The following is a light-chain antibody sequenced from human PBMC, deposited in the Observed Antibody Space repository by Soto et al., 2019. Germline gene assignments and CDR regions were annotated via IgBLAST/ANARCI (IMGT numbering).Light chain of an antibody. CDR2: GVS. V-gene: IGKV3-20*01. Sequence: EKVMTQSPATLSVSPGERATLSCRASQSVSSTLAWYQQKPGQAPRLLIYGVSTRATGIPDRFSGSWSGTDFTLSISRLEPGDFAVYYCGQFVSSPPRTFGQGTKVDIK. CDR1: QSVSST. J-gene: IGKJ1*01. CDR3: GQFVSSPPRT.